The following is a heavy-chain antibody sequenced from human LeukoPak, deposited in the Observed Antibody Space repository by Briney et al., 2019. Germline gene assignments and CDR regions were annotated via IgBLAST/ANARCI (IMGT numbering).Heavy chain of an antibody. D-gene: IGHD3-3*01. V-gene: IGHV3-15*01. CDR2: IYSKTDGGTT. J-gene: IGHJ3*02. CDR1: GFTFSNAW. CDR3: TTGFFGVVNDAFDI. Sequence: GGSLRLSCAASGFTFSNAWMSLVRQAPGKGLEWVGRIYSKTDGGTTDYAAPVKGRFTISRDDSKNTLYLQMNSLKTEDTAVYYCTTGFFGVVNDAFDIWGQGTMVTVSS.